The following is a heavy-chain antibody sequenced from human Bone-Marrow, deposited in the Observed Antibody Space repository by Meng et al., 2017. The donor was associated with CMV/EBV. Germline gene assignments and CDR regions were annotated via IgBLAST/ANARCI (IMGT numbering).Heavy chain of an antibody. D-gene: IGHD2-2*01. V-gene: IGHV1-8*03. J-gene: IGHJ4*02. CDR3: ARGRSSTSFMDY. Sequence: ASVKVSCKASGYTFTSYDINWVRQATGQGLEWMGWMNPNSGNTGYAQKFQGRVTITRNTSISTAYMELSSLRSEDTAVYYCARGRSSTSFMDYWGQGTLVTVSS. CDR2: MNPNSGNT. CDR1: GYTFTSYD.